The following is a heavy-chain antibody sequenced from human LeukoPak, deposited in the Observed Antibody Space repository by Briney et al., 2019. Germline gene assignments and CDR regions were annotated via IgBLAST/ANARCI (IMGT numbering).Heavy chain of an antibody. CDR2: IYTSGST. CDR3: ARFPTYYYDSSGYYPNPWGAFDI. CDR1: GGSISSSSYY. D-gene: IGHD3-22*01. J-gene: IGHJ3*02. Sequence: SSETLSLTCTVSGGSISSSSYYWGWLRQPPGTGLEWIGRIYTSGSTNYNPSLKSRVTISVDTSKNQFSLKLSSVTAADTAVYYCARFPTYYYDSSGYYPNPWGAFDIWGQGTMVTVSS. V-gene: IGHV4-39*07.